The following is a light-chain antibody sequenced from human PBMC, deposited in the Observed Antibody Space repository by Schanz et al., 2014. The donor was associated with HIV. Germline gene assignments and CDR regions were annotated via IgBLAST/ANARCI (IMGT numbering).Light chain of an antibody. J-gene: IGLJ2*01. V-gene: IGLV1-44*01. Sequence: QSVLTQPPSVSGNPGQRVTILCSGSSSNIGINTVNWYHHLPRTAPKLLIYNAYLRPSGVPDRFSGSRSATSASLTISGLQPEDEADYYCSSYTTSSTLVFGGGTKLTVL. CDR2: NAY. CDR3: SSYTTSSTLV. CDR1: SSNIGINT.